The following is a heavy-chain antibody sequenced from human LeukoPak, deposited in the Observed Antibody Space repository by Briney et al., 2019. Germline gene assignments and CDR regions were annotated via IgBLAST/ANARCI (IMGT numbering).Heavy chain of an antibody. CDR1: VGSPSAYL. V-gene: IGHV4-59*01. CDR2: MESAGIS. J-gene: IGHJ4*02. D-gene: IGHD5-18*01. CDR3: ARDKRHSYGRYFDP. Sequence: PETPSPTPSVSVGSPSAYLWNSIPNPPGTGRECIGCMESAGISEYNPSLKSRVNIFVDTSKNQFVLNLRSVTAADTAVYYCARDKRHSYGRYFDPWGQGMLVSVSS.